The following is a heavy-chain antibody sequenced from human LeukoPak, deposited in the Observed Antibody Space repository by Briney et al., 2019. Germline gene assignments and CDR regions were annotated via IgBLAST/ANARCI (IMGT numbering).Heavy chain of an antibody. CDR3: ARDTPIFDGSGPLDY. Sequence: PGGSLRLSCAASGFTFSSYAMHWVRQAPGKGLEGVAVISYDGSNKYYADSVKGRFTISRDNSKNTLYLQMNSLRAEDTAVYYCARDTPIFDGSGPLDYWGQGTLVTVSS. V-gene: IGHV3-30*04. CDR1: GFTFSSYA. D-gene: IGHD3-10*01. CDR2: ISYDGSNK. J-gene: IGHJ4*02.